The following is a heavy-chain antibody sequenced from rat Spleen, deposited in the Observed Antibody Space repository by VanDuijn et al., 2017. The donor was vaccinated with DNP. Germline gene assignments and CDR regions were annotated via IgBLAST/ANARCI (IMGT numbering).Heavy chain of an antibody. J-gene: IGHJ2*01. CDR1: GFTFSDYY. V-gene: IGHV5-20*01. D-gene: IGHD1-11*01. CDR2: ISTNGGTT. CDR3: TTDFERGY. Sequence: EVQLVESGGGSVQPGRSLKLSCAASGFTFSDYYMAWVRQAPTEGLECVATISTNGGTTYYRDSVKGRFTISRDNAKYTLYLQMNSLRSEDTATYYCTTDFERGYWGQGVMVTVSS.